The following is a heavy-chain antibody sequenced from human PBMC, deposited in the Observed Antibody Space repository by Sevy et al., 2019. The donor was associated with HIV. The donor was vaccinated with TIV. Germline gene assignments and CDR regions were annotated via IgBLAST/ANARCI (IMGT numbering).Heavy chain of an antibody. V-gene: IGHV3-11*06. CDR2: ISSSSSYT. CDR3: ARIAAAVKDAFDI. J-gene: IGHJ3*02. D-gene: IGHD6-13*01. CDR1: GFTFSDYY. Sequence: GSLRLSCAASGFTFSDYYMSSIRQAPGKGLEWVSYISSSSSYTNYADSVKGRFTISRDNAKNSLYLQMNSLRAEDTAVYYCARIAAAVKDAFDIWGQGTMVTVSS.